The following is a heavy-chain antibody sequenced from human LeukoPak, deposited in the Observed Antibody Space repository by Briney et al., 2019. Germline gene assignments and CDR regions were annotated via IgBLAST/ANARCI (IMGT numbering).Heavy chain of an antibody. D-gene: IGHD2-21*01. V-gene: IGHV4-34*01. Sequence: PSETLSLTCAVYGGSFSGYYWSWIRQPPGKGLEWIGEINHSGSTNYNPSLKSRVTISVDTSKNQFSLKLSSVTAADTAVYYCARGRVVIARYYFDCWGQGTLVTVSS. CDR3: ARGRVVIARYYFDC. CDR1: GGSFSGYY. J-gene: IGHJ4*02. CDR2: INHSGST.